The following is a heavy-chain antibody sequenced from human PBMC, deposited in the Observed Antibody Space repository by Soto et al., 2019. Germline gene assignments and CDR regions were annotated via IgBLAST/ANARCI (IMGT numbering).Heavy chain of an antibody. J-gene: IGHJ4*02. Sequence: PGGSLRLSCVASGLTFSGYSMAWVRPAPGRGLEWVASISSRSTNIDYPDPGKGRYTTSRDNAKNLVTLQMSSLRGEDTALYYCAKFTEPGYSSIWYYFDYWGEGTPVTVSS. V-gene: IGHV3-21*06. D-gene: IGHD6-19*01. CDR2: ISSRSTNI. CDR3: AKFTEPGYSSIWYYFDY. CDR1: GLTFSGYS.